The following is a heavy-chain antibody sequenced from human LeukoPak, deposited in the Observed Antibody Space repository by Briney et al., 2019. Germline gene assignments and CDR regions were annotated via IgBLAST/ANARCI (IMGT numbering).Heavy chain of an antibody. CDR3: AAHRYSGIYPYCFDY. Sequence: GGSLRLSCAASGFTFSSYAMSWVRQAPGKGLEWVSAISGSGGSTYYADSVKGRFTISRDNSKNTLYLQMNSLSAEDTAVYYCAAHRYSGIYPYCFDYWGQGALVTVSS. J-gene: IGHJ4*02. V-gene: IGHV3-23*01. D-gene: IGHD1-26*01. CDR1: GFTFSSYA. CDR2: ISGSGGST.